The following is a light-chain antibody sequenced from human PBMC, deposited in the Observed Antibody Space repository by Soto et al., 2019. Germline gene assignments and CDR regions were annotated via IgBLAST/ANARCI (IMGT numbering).Light chain of an antibody. CDR1: SSDVGKYDY. CDR2: EVS. J-gene: IGLJ3*02. CDR3: NSYASSRTPV. V-gene: IGLV2-14*01. Sequence: QSALTQPPSASGSPGQSVTISCTGTSSDVGKYDYVSWFQHHPGKAPKLMIYEVSNRPSGVSNRFSGSKSGNTASLTISGLQAEDEAIYYCNSYASSRTPVFGGGTKLTVL.